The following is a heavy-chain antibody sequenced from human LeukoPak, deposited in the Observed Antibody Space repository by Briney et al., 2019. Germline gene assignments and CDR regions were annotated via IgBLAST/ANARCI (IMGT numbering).Heavy chain of an antibody. V-gene: IGHV4-4*07. D-gene: IGHD1-1*01. J-gene: IGHJ1*01. CDR1: GASISSYY. CDR2: IYTSGNT. Sequence: SETLPLICTVSGASISSYYWSWIRQPAGKGLEWVGRIYTSGNTNYNSSLKSRVTMSVDTSKNHFSLKLNSVTAADTAVYYCARWDRTREYFPHWGQGTLLTVSS. CDR3: ARWDRTREYFPH.